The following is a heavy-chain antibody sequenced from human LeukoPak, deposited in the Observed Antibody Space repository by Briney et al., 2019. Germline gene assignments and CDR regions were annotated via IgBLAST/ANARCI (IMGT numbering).Heavy chain of an antibody. CDR3: AKDGSGGGWKWFDP. CDR1: GFTFTGYG. Sequence: GGSLRLSCAASGFTFTGYGFHWVRQAPGKGLEWVAVIWYDGTNKYYADSVKGRFIISRDNSKSTLYLQMNSLRAEDTAVYYCAKDGSGGGWKWFDPWGQGTLVTVSS. D-gene: IGHD2-15*01. J-gene: IGHJ5*02. V-gene: IGHV3-33*06. CDR2: IWYDGTNK.